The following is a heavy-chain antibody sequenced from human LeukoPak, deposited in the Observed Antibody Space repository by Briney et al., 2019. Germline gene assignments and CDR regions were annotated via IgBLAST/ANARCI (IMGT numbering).Heavy chain of an antibody. CDR2: ISDSGGTT. J-gene: IGHJ4*02. CDR1: GFTFNSYA. Sequence: GGSLRLSCAASGFTFNSYAMSWVRQAPGKGLEWVLVISDSGGTTYYADSVKGRFTISRDNSKNTLYLQMNSLRAEDTAVYYCAKYQCSGSTCYPKEFDYWGQGTLVTVSS. D-gene: IGHD2-15*01. V-gene: IGHV3-23*01. CDR3: AKYQCSGSTCYPKEFDY.